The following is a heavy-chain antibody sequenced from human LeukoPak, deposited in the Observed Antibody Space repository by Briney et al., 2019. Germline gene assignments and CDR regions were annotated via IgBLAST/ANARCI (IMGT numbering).Heavy chain of an antibody. V-gene: IGHV1-46*01. J-gene: IGHJ3*02. D-gene: IGHD3-16*02. Sequence: ASVKVSCKASGYTFTSYYMHWVRQAPGQGLEWMGIINPNGGSTSYAQKFQGRVTMTRDTSTSTVYMELSSLRSEDTAVYYCARVLRLGELSSDAFDIWGQGTMVTVSS. CDR2: INPNGGST. CDR3: ARVLRLGELSSDAFDI. CDR1: GYTFTSYY.